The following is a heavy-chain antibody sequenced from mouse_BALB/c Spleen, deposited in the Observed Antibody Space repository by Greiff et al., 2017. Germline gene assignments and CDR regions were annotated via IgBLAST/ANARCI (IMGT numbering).Heavy chain of an antibody. CDR3: ARGQGLYYAMDY. D-gene: IGHD3-2*02. CDR1: GFTFSSFG. CDR2: ISSGSSTI. V-gene: IGHV5-17*02. Sequence: VESGGGLVQPGGSRKLSCAASGFTFSSFGMHWVRQAPEKGLEWVAYISSGSSTIYYADTVKGRFTISRDNPKNTLFLQMTSLRSEDKAMYCCARGQGLYYAMDYWGQGTSVTVSS. J-gene: IGHJ4*01.